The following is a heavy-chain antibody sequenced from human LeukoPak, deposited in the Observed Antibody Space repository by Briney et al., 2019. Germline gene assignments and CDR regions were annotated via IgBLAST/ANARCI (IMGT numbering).Heavy chain of an antibody. V-gene: IGHV3-48*03. Sequence: QPGGSLGLSCAASGFTFSSYEMNWVRQAPGKGLEWVSYISSSGSTIYYADSVKGRFTISRDNAKNSLYLQMNSLRAEDTAVYYCARALRKYCSGGSCPNWFDPWGQGALVTVSS. J-gene: IGHJ5*02. CDR2: ISSSGSTI. D-gene: IGHD2-15*01. CDR1: GFTFSSYE. CDR3: ARALRKYCSGGSCPNWFDP.